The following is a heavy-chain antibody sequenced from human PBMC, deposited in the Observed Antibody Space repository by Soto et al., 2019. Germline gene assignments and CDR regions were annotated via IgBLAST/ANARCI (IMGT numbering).Heavy chain of an antibody. J-gene: IGHJ6*02. CDR3: AREQPYYDILTGSGPYYYYYGMDV. CDR2: IIPIFGTA. D-gene: IGHD3-9*01. V-gene: IGHV1-69*05. CDR1: GGTFSSYA. Sequence: SVKVSCKASGGTFSSYAISWVRQAPGQGLEWMGGIIPIFGTANYAQKFQGWVTMTRDTSISTAYMELSRLRSDDTAVYYCAREQPYYDILTGSGPYYYYYGMDVWGQGTTVTVSS.